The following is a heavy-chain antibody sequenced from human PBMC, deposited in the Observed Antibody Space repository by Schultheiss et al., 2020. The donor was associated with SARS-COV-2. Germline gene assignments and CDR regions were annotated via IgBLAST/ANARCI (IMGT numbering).Heavy chain of an antibody. V-gene: IGHV3-11*05. CDR1: GFTFDDYG. CDR3: AKDKLYCSSTSCYRRKIGGGYYMDV. Sequence: GGSLRLSCAASGFTFDDYGMSWVRQAPGKGLEWVSYISSSSSYTNYADSVKGRFTISRDSSKNSLYLQMNSLRAEDTAVYYCAKDKLYCSSTSCYRRKIGGGYYMDVWGKGTTVTVSS. CDR2: ISSSSSYT. D-gene: IGHD2-2*01. J-gene: IGHJ6*03.